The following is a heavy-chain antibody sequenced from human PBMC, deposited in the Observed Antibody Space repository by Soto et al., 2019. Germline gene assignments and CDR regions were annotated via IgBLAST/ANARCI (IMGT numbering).Heavy chain of an antibody. CDR1: GFNCGSYG. CDR2: LTASGLNT. V-gene: IGHV3-23*01. D-gene: IGHD2-8*01. J-gene: IGHJ6*02. Sequence: EVQLLESGGGLVQPGGSLRLSCSASGFNCGSYGMSWVRQAPGKGLEWVSGLTASGLNTYYTDSVKGRFTISRDTSRNTVYLQMSGLRGEDTAVFHCAKGLGNAKEVWGQGTTVTVSS. CDR3: AKGLGNAKEV.